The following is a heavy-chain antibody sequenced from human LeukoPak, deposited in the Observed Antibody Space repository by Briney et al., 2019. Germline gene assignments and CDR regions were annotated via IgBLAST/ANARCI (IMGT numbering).Heavy chain of an antibody. D-gene: IGHD4-17*01. CDR3: ARDSWDGDYAHPPVGWFDP. Sequence: SETLSLTCTVSGGSISGGNYYWSWIRQPAGKGLEWIGRIYASGSTNYNPSLKSRVTISVDTSKNQFSLKLSSVTAADTAVYYCARDSWDGDYAHPPVGWFDPWGQGTLVTVSS. CDR1: GGSISGGNYY. CDR2: IYASGST. V-gene: IGHV4-61*02. J-gene: IGHJ5*02.